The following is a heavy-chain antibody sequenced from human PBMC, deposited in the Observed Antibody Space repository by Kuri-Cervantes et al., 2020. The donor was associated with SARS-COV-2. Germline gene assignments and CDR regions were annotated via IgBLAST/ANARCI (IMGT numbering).Heavy chain of an antibody. Sequence: ASVKVSCKASGYTFTSYGISWVRQAPGQGLEWTGWISAYNGNTNYAQKLQGRVTMTTDTSTSTAYMELRSLRSDDTAVYYCASRVREDYGEDYWGQGTLVTVSS. CDR3: ASRVREDYGEDY. CDR2: ISAYNGNT. V-gene: IGHV1-18*01. J-gene: IGHJ4*02. D-gene: IGHD4-17*01. CDR1: GYTFTSYG.